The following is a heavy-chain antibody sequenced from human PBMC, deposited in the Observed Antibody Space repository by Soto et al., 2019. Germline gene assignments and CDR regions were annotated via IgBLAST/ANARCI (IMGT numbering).Heavy chain of an antibody. V-gene: IGHV3-30*18. D-gene: IGHD3-22*01. CDR2: ISYDGSNK. CDR3: AKGLKRYYYDSSGYYPGDY. J-gene: IGHJ4*02. CDR1: GFTFSSYG. Sequence: GGSLRLSCAASGFTFSSYGMHWVRQAPGKGLEWVAVISYDGSNKYYADSVKGRFTISRDNSKNTLYLQMNSLRAEDTAVYYCAKGLKRYYYDSSGYYPGDYWGQGTLVTVSS.